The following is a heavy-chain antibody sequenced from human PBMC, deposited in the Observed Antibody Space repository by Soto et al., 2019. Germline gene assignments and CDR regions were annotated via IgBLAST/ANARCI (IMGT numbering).Heavy chain of an antibody. CDR2: IKSKTDGGTT. V-gene: IGHV3-15*01. J-gene: IGHJ4*02. Sequence: GSLRLSSAAAGFTCSNAGMSWVRQAPGKGLEWVGRIKSKTDGGTTDYAAPVKGRFTISRDDSKNTLYLQMNSLKTEDTAVYYCTTDNGDYTMFWGQGTLVTVS. D-gene: IGHD4-17*01. CDR3: TTDNGDYTMF. CDR1: GFTCSNAG.